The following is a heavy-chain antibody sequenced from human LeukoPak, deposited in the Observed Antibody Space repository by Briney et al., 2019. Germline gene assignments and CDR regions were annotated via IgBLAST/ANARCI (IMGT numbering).Heavy chain of an antibody. CDR2: IYCSGST. V-gene: IGHV4-39*07. D-gene: IGHD3-3*01. CDR3: ARGSDFWSGYSFDY. Sequence: SETLSLTCTVSGGSISSSSYYWGWIRQPPGKGLEWIGSIYCSGSTYYNPSLKSRVTISVDTSKNQFSLKLSSVTAADTAVYYCARGSDFWSGYSFDYWGQGTLVTVSS. J-gene: IGHJ4*02. CDR1: GGSISSSSYY.